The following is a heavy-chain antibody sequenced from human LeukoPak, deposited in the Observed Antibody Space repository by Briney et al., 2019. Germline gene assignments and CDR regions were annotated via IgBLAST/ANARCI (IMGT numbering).Heavy chain of an antibody. CDR3: ARGRYCSSTSCRRRYFDY. Sequence: ASEKVSCKASGYTFTSYDINWVRQATGQGLEWMGWMNPNSGNTGYAQKFQGRVTMTRNTSISTAYMELSSLRSEDTAVYYCARGRYCSSTSCRRRYFDYWGQGTLVTVSS. CDR1: GYTFTSYD. D-gene: IGHD2-2*01. J-gene: IGHJ4*02. CDR2: MNPNSGNT. V-gene: IGHV1-8*01.